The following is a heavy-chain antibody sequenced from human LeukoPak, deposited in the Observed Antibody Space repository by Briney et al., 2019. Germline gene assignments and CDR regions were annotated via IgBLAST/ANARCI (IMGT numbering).Heavy chain of an antibody. Sequence: SETLSLTCAVSDDSFSSHYWTWIRQPPGKGLEWIGYISYIGSTHYNPSLKSRVTISIDTSKNHFSLKLSSVTAADTAVYYCARRGGTLDYWGQGTLVTVSS. D-gene: IGHD3-16*01. V-gene: IGHV4-59*11. CDR1: DDSFSSHY. CDR2: ISYIGST. CDR3: ARRGGTLDY. J-gene: IGHJ4*02.